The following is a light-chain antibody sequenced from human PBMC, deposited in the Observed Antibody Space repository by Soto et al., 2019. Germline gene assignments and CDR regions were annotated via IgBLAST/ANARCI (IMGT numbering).Light chain of an antibody. CDR3: QLYRDSPPGYT. J-gene: IGKJ2*01. V-gene: IGKV3-20*01. CDR1: QSVTTNF. Sequence: EIVLSQSPGTLSLSPGERATLSCRASQSVTTNFLAWYQQKPDQAPRLLIYHVSSRATGIPDRFSGSGSGTDFTLTISRLEPENFAVYYCQLYRDSPPGYTFGQGTNLEIK. CDR2: HVS.